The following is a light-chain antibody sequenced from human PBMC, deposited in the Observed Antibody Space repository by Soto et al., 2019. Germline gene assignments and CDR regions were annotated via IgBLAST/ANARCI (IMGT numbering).Light chain of an antibody. J-gene: IGLJ2*01. Sequence: QPVLTQSPSASASLGASVKFTCTLSSGHSNYAIAWHQQQPKKGPRFLMKINSDGSHNKGDGIPDRFSGSSSGAERYLTISSLQSEDEADYYCQTWAPGIQVFGGGTKVTVL. CDR1: SGHSNYA. CDR3: QTWAPGIQV. V-gene: IGLV4-69*02. CDR2: INSDGSH.